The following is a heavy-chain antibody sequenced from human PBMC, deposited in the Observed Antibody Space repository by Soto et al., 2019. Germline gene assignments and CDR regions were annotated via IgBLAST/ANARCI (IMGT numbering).Heavy chain of an antibody. V-gene: IGHV4-59*01. J-gene: IGHJ6*02. Sequence: SETLSLTCTVSGGSISSYYWSWIRQPPGKGLEWIGYIYYSGSTNYNPSLKSRVTISVDTSKNQFSLKLSSVTAADTAVYYCARVSSSWYYYYYGMDVWDQGTTVTVSS. CDR2: IYYSGST. D-gene: IGHD6-13*01. CDR3: ARVSSSWYYYYYGMDV. CDR1: GGSISSYY.